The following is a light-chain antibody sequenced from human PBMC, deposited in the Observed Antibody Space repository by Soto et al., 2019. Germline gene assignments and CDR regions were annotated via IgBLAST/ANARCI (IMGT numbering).Light chain of an antibody. Sequence: QSVLTQPPSVSGAPGQRVTISCTGSSSNIGAGFDVHWYQQLPGTAPKLLIYGTINRPSGVPDRFSGSKSGTSASLAITGLQAEDEADYYCQSYASSLSGHNYVFGTGTQLTVL. J-gene: IGLJ1*01. CDR2: GTI. CDR3: QSYASSLSGHNYV. V-gene: IGLV1-40*01. CDR1: SSNIGAGFD.